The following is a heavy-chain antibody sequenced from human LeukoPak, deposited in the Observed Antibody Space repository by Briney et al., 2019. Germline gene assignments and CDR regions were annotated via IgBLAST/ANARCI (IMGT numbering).Heavy chain of an antibody. V-gene: IGHV3-74*01. Sequence: GESLRLSCAASGFTFSSYWMHWVRQAPGKGLVWVSRINSDGSSANYADSVRGRFTISRDNAENTLYLQMNSLRAEDTAVYYCARAQPWGVVAFKYWGQGTLVTVSS. CDR2: INSDGSSA. CDR3: ARAQPWGVVAFKY. J-gene: IGHJ4*02. CDR1: GFTFSSYW. D-gene: IGHD2-15*01.